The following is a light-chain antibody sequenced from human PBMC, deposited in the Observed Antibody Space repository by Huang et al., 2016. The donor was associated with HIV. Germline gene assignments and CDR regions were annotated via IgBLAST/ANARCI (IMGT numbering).Light chain of an antibody. J-gene: IGKJ2*01. CDR1: QSLSGN. CDR2: ATS. V-gene: IGKV3D-15*01. Sequence: EIVMTQSPATLSVSPGETVALSCRASQSLSGNLAWYQHKPGQTPRLLIYATSIRAAGVPGRCSGSGSGSEFTLTISSLLSEDSAVYYCQHYNDWPRTFGQGTKLEIK. CDR3: QHYNDWPRT.